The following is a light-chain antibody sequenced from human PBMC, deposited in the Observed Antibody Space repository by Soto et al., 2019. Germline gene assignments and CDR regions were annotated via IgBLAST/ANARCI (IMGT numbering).Light chain of an antibody. CDR2: GAS. Sequence: EIVMTQSPATLSVSPGERATLSCRASQSVSSNLAWYQQKPGQAPRLLIYGASTRATDIPARFSGSGSGTEFTLTISSLQYEDFAVYYCQQYSHWPRTFGQGTKVDIK. V-gene: IGKV3-15*01. CDR1: QSVSSN. J-gene: IGKJ1*01. CDR3: QQYSHWPRT.